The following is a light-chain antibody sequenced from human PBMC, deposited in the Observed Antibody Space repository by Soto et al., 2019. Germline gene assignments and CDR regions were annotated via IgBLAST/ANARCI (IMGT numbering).Light chain of an antibody. J-gene: IGLJ3*02. CDR2: EVS. CDR3: SSYTANSTWV. Sequence: QSVLTQPVSVSGSPGQSITISCTGTSSDLGGYDYVSWYQLHPGKAPKLVLFEVSNRPSWLSNRFSDSKSGNTASLTISRLQAEDEADYYCSSYTANSTWVFGGGTKLTVL. CDR1: SSDLGGYDY. V-gene: IGLV2-14*01.